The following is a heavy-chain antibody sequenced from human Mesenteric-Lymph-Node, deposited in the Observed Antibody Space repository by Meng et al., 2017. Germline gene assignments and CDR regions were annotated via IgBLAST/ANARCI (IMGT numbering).Heavy chain of an antibody. CDR3: ARDPNHGDPAVRDN. J-gene: IGHJ4*02. V-gene: IGHV3-7*03. CDR2: IYWDGGVP. D-gene: IGHD4-17*01. CDR1: GFNFIDYH. Sequence: GESLKISCVASGFNFIDYHLTWVRQAPGKGLEWVANIYWDGGVPAYAASVIGRFTMSRDNTRNTFYLQMNNLRVDDTAVYYCARDPNHGDPAVRDNWGQGTLVTVSS.